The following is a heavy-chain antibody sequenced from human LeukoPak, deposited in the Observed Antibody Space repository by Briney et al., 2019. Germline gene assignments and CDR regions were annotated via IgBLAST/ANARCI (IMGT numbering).Heavy chain of an antibody. CDR1: GFTFSSYA. D-gene: IGHD2-21*02. J-gene: IGHJ4*02. V-gene: IGHV3-23*01. CDR3: AKLDCGGDCHFPLKY. CDR2: ISGSDGST. Sequence: GGSLRLSCAASGFTFSSYAMSWVRQAPGKGLEWVSVISGSDGSTYYADSVKGRFTISRDNSKNTLYLQMNSLRADDTAVYYCAKLDCGGDCHFPLKYWGQGTLVTVSS.